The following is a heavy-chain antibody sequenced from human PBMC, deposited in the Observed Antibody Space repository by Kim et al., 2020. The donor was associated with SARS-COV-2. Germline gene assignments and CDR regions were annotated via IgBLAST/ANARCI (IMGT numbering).Heavy chain of an antibody. D-gene: IGHD3-22*01. J-gene: IGHJ4*02. Sequence: ASVKVSCKASGYTFTSYGISWVRQAPGQGLEWMGWISAYNGNTNYAQKLQGRVTMTTDTSTSTAYMELRSLRSDDTAVYYCAIFSSGYYRRPYWGQGTLVTVSS. CDR1: GYTFTSYG. CDR3: AIFSSGYYRRPY. V-gene: IGHV1-18*04. CDR2: ISAYNGNT.